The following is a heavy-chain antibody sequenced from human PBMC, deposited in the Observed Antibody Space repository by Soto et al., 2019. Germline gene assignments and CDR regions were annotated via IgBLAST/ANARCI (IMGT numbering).Heavy chain of an antibody. V-gene: IGHV1-69*13. Sequence: ASVKVSCKASGGTFSSYAISWVRQAPGQGLEWMGGIIPIFGTANYAQKFQGRVTITADESTSTAYMELSSLRSEDTAVYYCARDSEDYGGNPIYFDYWGQGTLVTVSS. D-gene: IGHD4-17*01. J-gene: IGHJ4*02. CDR3: ARDSEDYGGNPIYFDY. CDR1: GGTFSSYA. CDR2: IIPIFGTA.